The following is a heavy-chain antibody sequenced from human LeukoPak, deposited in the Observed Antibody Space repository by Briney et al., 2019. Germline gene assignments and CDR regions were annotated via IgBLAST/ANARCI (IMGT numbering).Heavy chain of an antibody. CDR1: VYTFTSYG. CDR3: ARSDSSGYLTFFDY. CDR2: ISAYNGNT. V-gene: IGHV1-18*01. Sequence: ASVKVSCKASVYTFTSYGISWVRQAPGQGLEGVGWISAYNGNTNYAQKRQGRVTMTTDTSTSTAYMELRSLRSDDTAVYYCARSDSSGYLTFFDYWGQGTLVTVSS. J-gene: IGHJ4*02. D-gene: IGHD3-22*01.